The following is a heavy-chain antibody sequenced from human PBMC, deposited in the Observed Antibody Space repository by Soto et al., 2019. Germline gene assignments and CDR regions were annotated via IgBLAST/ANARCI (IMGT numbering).Heavy chain of an antibody. V-gene: IGHV3-30-3*01. CDR1: GFTFSSYA. CDR3: ARDRGVTTVTYYYYYYGMDV. J-gene: IGHJ6*02. Sequence: QVQLVESGGGVVQPGRSLRLSCAASGFTFSSYAMHWVRQAPGKGLERGAVISYDGSNKYYADSVKGRFTISRDNSKNTLYLQMNSLRAEDTAVYYCARDRGVTTVTYYYYYYGMDVWGQGTTVTVSS. CDR2: ISYDGSNK. D-gene: IGHD4-17*01.